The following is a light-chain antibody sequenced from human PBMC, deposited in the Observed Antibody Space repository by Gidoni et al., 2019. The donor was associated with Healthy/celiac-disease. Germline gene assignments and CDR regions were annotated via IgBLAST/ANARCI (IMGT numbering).Light chain of an antibody. Sequence: QSVLTQPPSASGTPGQRVTISCSGSSSNIGSNPVNWYQQLPGPAPKLLIYSNNQRPSGVPDRFSGSKSGTSASLAISGLQSEDEADYYCAAWDDSLNGLVFGGGTKLTVL. CDR3: AAWDDSLNGLV. CDR2: SNN. CDR1: SSNIGSNP. J-gene: IGLJ2*01. V-gene: IGLV1-44*01.